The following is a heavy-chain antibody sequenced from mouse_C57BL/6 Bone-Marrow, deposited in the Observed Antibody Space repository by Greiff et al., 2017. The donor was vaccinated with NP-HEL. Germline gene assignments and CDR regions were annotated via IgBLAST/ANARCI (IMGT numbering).Heavy chain of an antibody. CDR1: GYAFTNYL. V-gene: IGHV1-54*01. CDR2: INPGSGGT. D-gene: IGHD1-1*01. Sequence: QVQLKQSGAELVRPGTSVKVSCKASGYAFTNYLIEWVKQRPGQGLEWIGVINPGSGGTNYNEKFKGKATLTADKSSSTAYMQLSSLTSEDSAVYFCARHYGSSFDYWGQGTTLTVSS. J-gene: IGHJ2*01. CDR3: ARHYGSSFDY.